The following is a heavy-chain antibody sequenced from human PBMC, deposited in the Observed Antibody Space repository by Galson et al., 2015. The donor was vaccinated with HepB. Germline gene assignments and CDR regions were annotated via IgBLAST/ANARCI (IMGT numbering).Heavy chain of an antibody. D-gene: IGHD2-15*01. J-gene: IGHJ3*02. V-gene: IGHV4-59*01. CDR3: ARERGYCSGGSCYPAEVAFDI. CDR2: IYYSGST. Sequence: SETLSLTCTVSGGSISSYYWSWIRQPPGKGLEWIGYIYYSGSTNYNPSLKSRVTISVDTSKNQFSLKLSSVTAADTAVYYCARERGYCSGGSCYPAEVAFDIWGQGTMVTVSS. CDR1: GGSISSYY.